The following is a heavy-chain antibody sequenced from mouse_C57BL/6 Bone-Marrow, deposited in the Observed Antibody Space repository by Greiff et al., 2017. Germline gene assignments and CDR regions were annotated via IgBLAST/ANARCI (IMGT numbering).Heavy chain of an antibody. Sequence: QVQLQQPGAELVKPGASVKLSCKASGYTFTSYWMHWVKQRPGRGLEWIGTIDPNSGGTKYNEKFKSMATLTVDKPSSTAYMQLSSLTSEDSTVYYCARSWEAWFAYWGQGTLVTVSA. D-gene: IGHD4-1*01. V-gene: IGHV1-72*01. CDR2: IDPNSGGT. CDR3: ARSWEAWFAY. J-gene: IGHJ3*01. CDR1: GYTFTSYW.